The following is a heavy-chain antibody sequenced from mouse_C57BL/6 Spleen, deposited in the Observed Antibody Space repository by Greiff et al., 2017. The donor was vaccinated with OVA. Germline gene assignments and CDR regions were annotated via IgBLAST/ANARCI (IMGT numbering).Heavy chain of an antibody. CDR2: FGPGSGST. V-gene: IGHV1-77*01. CDR1: GYTFTDYY. D-gene: IGHD1-3*01. J-gene: IGHJ2*01. Sequence: VQLVESGAELVKPGASVKISCKASGYTFTDYYINWVKQRPGQGLERIGKFGPGSGSTYYNEKFKGKATLTADKSSSTAYMQLSSLTSEDSAVYFCASNYYFDYWGQGTTLTVSS. CDR3: ASNYYFDY.